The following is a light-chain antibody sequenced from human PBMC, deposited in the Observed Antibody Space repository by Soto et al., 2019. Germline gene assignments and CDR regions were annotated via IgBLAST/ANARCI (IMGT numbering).Light chain of an antibody. CDR3: QQSYSVPWT. CDR2: RAS. CDR1: QSISTY. J-gene: IGKJ1*01. V-gene: IGKV1-39*01. Sequence: DIQMTQSPSSLSASVGDRVTISCRASQSISTYLHWYQQKPGTAPRLLISRASSVKSGVPPRFSGSGSGRDFTLTISSLRPEDIGTSFCQQSYSVPWTFGPGTKVEIK.